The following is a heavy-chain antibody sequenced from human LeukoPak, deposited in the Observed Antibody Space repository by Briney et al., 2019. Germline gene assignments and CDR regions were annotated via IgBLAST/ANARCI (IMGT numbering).Heavy chain of an antibody. V-gene: IGHV1-2*02. Sequence: ASVKVSCKASGYTFTGYYMHWVRQAPGQGLEWMGWINPNSGGTHYAQKFQGRVTMTRDTSISTAYMELSRPRSDDTAVYYCARARRQWLVRDYYYYMDVWGKGTTVTVSS. CDR1: GYTFTGYY. D-gene: IGHD6-19*01. J-gene: IGHJ6*03. CDR2: INPNSGGT. CDR3: ARARRQWLVRDYYYYMDV.